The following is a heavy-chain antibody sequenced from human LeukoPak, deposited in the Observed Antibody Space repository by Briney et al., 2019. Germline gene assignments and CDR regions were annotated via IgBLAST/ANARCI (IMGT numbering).Heavy chain of an antibody. CDR2: IYYSGST. J-gene: IGHJ4*02. CDR1: GGSISSSNYY. V-gene: IGHV4-39*01. CDR3: ARSYGSGSYYRDY. D-gene: IGHD3-10*01. Sequence: SETLSLTCTVSGGSISSSNYYWGWIRQPPGKGLEWIGSIYYSGSTYYNPSLKSRVTISVDTSKNQFSLKLSSVTAADTAVYYCARSYGSGSYYRDYWGQGTLVTVSS.